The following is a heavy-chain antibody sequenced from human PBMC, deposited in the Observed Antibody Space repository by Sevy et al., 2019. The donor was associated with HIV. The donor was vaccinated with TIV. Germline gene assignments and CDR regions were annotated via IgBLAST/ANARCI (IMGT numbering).Heavy chain of an antibody. J-gene: IGHJ3*02. V-gene: IGHV6-1*01. CDR1: GDSVSSNSAA. CDR3: ARDGYYYDSSGYYYVTNQGAFDI. D-gene: IGHD3-22*01. CDR2: TYYRSKWYN. Sequence: KQSQTLSLTCAISGDSVSSNSAAWNWIRQPPSRGLEWLGRTYYRSKWYNDYAVSVKSRITINPDTSKNQFSLQLNSVTPEDTAVYYCARDGYYYDSSGYYYVTNQGAFDIWGQGTMVTVSS.